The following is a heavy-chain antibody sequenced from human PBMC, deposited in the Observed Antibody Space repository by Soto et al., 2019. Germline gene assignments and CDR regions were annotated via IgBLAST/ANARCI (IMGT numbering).Heavy chain of an antibody. CDR2: LIPYNGDR. D-gene: IGHD5-12*01. V-gene: IGHV1-18*01. CDR3: VRDASSGYRGWWDP. J-gene: IGHJ5*02. Sequence: ASVKVSCKASGYTFTSYGISWVRQAPGQGLEWMGLLIPYNGDRIYAQKFQGRVILTTDAATNTAYMELGSLRSDDTAVYYCVRDASSGYRGWWDPWGQGTLVTVSS. CDR1: GYTFTSYG.